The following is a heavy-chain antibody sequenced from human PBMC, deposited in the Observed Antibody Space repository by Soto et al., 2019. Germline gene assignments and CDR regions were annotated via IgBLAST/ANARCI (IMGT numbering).Heavy chain of an antibody. CDR1: GGSISSYY. Sequence: ASETLSLTCTVSGGSISSYYWSWIRQSPGKGLDWIGHMYNSGSTNYNPSLKSRVAISVDTSKNQFSLKLSSVTAADTAVYYCARDKLLGGIYGMDVWGQGTTVTVSS. CDR2: MYNSGST. J-gene: IGHJ6*02. D-gene: IGHD3-16*01. CDR3: ARDKLLGGIYGMDV. V-gene: IGHV4-59*01.